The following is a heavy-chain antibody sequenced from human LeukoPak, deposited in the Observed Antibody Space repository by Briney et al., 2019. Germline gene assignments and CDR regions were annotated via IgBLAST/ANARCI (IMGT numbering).Heavy chain of an antibody. CDR2: FDLEDGET. Sequence: AASVKVSCKVSGYTLTELSMHWVRQAPGKGLEWMGGFDLEDGETIYAQKFQGRVTMTEDTSTDTAYMELSSLRSEDTAVYYCATVSSFDAFDIWGQGTMVTVSS. D-gene: IGHD6-13*01. CDR3: ATVSSFDAFDI. V-gene: IGHV1-24*01. J-gene: IGHJ3*02. CDR1: GYTLTELS.